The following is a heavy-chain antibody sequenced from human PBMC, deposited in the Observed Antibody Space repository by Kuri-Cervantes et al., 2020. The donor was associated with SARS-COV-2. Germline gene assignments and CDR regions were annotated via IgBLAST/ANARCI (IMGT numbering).Heavy chain of an antibody. V-gene: IGHV3-7*01. Sequence: GGSLRLSCAASGFTFSNYWISWVRQAPGKGLEWVANIKQGGSEKHYVDSVKGRFTISGDDAKNSMYLQMNSLRAEDTAVYYCARDSMTTRDFDYWGQGTLVTVSS. J-gene: IGHJ4*02. CDR1: GFTFSNYW. CDR3: ARDSMTTRDFDY. D-gene: IGHD4-11*01. CDR2: IKQGGSEK.